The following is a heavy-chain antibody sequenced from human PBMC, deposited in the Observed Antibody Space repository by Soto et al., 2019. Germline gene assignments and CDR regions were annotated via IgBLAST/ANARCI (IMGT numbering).Heavy chain of an antibody. D-gene: IGHD5-18*01. CDR1: GGSISSSSYY. J-gene: IGHJ4*02. CDR2: IYYSGST. CDR3: ARLNSYIDF. V-gene: IGHV4-39*01. Sequence: SEPLSLPYTVSGGSISSSSYYWGRIRQPPGKGLEWIGSIYYSGSTYYNPSLKSRVTISVDTSKNQFSLKLSSVTAADTAVYYCARLNSYIDFWGQGTLVTVSS.